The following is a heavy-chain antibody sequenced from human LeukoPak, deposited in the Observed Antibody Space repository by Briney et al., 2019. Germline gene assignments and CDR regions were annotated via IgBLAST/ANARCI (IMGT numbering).Heavy chain of an antibody. V-gene: IGHV3-53*01. J-gene: IGHJ4*02. CDR1: GFTVSSTY. Sequence: PGGSLRLSCAASGFTVSSTYMSWVRQTPGKGLEWVSVIYTGGSTYYANSVKGRFTISRDKSKNTLYLQMNSLRAEDTAIYYCAREAGITAAGRRGYFDSWGPGTLVTVSS. D-gene: IGHD6-13*01. CDR2: IYTGGST. CDR3: AREAGITAAGRRGYFDS.